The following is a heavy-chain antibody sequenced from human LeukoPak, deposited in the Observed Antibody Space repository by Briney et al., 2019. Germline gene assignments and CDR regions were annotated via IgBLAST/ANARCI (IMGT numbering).Heavy chain of an antibody. CDR3: ARGERYFDWLLPSYSFDY. D-gene: IGHD3-9*01. CDR1: GGSVSSGSYY. J-gene: IGHJ4*02. Sequence: PSETLSLTCTVSGGSVSSGSYYWSWIRQPPGKGLEWIGYIYYSGSTNYNPSLKSRVTISVDTSKNQFSPKLSSVTAADTAVYYCARGERYFDWLLPSYSFDYWGQGTLVTVSS. CDR2: IYYSGST. V-gene: IGHV4-61*01.